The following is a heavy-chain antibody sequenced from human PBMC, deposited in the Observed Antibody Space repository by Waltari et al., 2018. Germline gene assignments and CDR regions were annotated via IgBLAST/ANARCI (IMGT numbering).Heavy chain of an antibody. CDR1: W. J-gene: IGHJ1*01. D-gene: IGHD1-26*01. V-gene: IGHV4-4*02. Sequence: WWSWVRQSPEKGLEWIGQIYRSGRTNYNPSFESRVTISADTSNNHFSLRLTSTTAADTAMYYCARDRGIGLFLDSWGQGTLVTVSP. CDR2: IYRSGRT. CDR3: ARDRGIGLFLDS.